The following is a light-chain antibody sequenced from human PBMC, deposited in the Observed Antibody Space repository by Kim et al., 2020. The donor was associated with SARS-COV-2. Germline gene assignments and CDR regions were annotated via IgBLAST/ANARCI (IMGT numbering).Light chain of an antibody. V-gene: IGLV1-44*01. CDR2: SYN. CDR1: SSNIGRNT. Sequence: QGVTSSCSGSSSNIGRNTVNWYQQLPGTAPKLLIYSYNQRPSGVPDRFSGSKSGTSASPAISGLQSEDEADYYCAAWDDSLNALYVFGTGTKVTVL. CDR3: AAWDDSLNALYV. J-gene: IGLJ1*01.